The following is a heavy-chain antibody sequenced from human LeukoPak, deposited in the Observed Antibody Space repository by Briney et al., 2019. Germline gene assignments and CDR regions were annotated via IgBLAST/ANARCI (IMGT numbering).Heavy chain of an antibody. CDR2: MNPNSGNT. CDR1: GYTFTSYD. V-gene: IGHV1-8*01. D-gene: IGHD3-22*01. J-gene: IGHJ5*02. Sequence: ASVKVSCKASGYTFTSYDINWVRQATGQGLEWMGWMNPNSGNTGYAQKFQGRVTITADESTSTAYMELSSLRSEDTAVYYCAREPLYYYDSSGYPWGQGTLVTVSS. CDR3: AREPLYYYDSSGYP.